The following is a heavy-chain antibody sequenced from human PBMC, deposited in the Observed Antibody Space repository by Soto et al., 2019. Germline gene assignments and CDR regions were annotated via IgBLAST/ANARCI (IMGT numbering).Heavy chain of an antibody. V-gene: IGHV3-30*18. Sequence: PGGSLRLSCAASGFTFSSYGMHWVRQAPGKGLEWVAVISYDGSNKYYADSVKGRFTISRDNSKNTLYLQMNSLRAEDTAVYYCAKDYRAALLWFGEFGMWFDPWGQGTLVTVSS. CDR1: GFTFSSYG. D-gene: IGHD3-10*01. J-gene: IGHJ5*02. CDR2: ISYDGSNK. CDR3: AKDYRAALLWFGEFGMWFDP.